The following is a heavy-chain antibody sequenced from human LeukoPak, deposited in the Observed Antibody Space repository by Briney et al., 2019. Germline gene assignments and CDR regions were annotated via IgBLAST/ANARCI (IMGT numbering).Heavy chain of an antibody. CDR2: IYYSGRT. J-gene: IGHJ3*02. CDR3: ARGKTQYYDFWWGAFDI. D-gene: IGHD3-3*01. CDR1: GGSISTYY. V-gene: IGHV4-59*01. Sequence: PSETLSLSCTVSGGSISTYYWNWIRQPPGKGLEWIGYIYYSGRTNYNPSLKSRVTISVDTSKNQFSLKLSSVTAADTAVYYCARGKTQYYDFWWGAFDIWGQGTMVTVSS.